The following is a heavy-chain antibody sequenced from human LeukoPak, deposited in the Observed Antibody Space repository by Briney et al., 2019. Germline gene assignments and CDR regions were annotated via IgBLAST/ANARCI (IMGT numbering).Heavy chain of an antibody. J-gene: IGHJ4*02. CDR3: AKGVGYCSGGSCYGGDYFDY. D-gene: IGHD2-15*01. CDR2: ISGSGGST. Sequence: GGSLRLSCAASGFTFHDYAMSWVRQAPGKGLEWVSAISGSGGSTYYADSVKGRFTISRDNSKNTLYLQMNSLRAEDTAVYYCAKGVGYCSGGSCYGGDYFDYWGQGTLVTVSS. V-gene: IGHV3-23*01. CDR1: GFTFHDYA.